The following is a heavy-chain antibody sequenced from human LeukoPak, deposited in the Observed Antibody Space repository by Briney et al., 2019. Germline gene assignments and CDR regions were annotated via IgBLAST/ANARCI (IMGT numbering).Heavy chain of an antibody. CDR1: GFTFSSYG. J-gene: IGHJ4*02. V-gene: IGHV3-30*03. D-gene: IGHD1-7*01. CDR3: ASITGTTPNDY. CDR2: ISYDGSNK. Sequence: GGSLRLSCAASGFTFSSYGMHWVRQAPGKGLEWVAVISYDGSNKYYADSVKGRFTISRDNSKNTLYLQMNSLRAEDTAVYYCASITGTTPNDYWGQGTLVTVSS.